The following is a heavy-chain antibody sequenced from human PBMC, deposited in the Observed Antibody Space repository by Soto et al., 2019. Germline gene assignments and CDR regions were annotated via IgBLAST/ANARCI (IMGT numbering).Heavy chain of an antibody. CDR2: ISPGGDRT. D-gene: IGHD2-21*01. Sequence: QVQLVQSGAEVKKPGASVKVSCKASGNTFTRYYMHWVRQAPGQGLEWMGMISPGGDRTTYAQKFRGRVXXTXDXYTSTVYMELSSLKSEDTAVYYCARGAYCGGDCYDYWGQGTLVTGSS. CDR1: GNTFTRYY. J-gene: IGHJ4*02. V-gene: IGHV1-46*03. CDR3: ARGAYCGGDCYDY.